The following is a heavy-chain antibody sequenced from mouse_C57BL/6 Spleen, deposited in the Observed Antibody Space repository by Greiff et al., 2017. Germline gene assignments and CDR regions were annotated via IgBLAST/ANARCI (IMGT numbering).Heavy chain of an antibody. Sequence: EVKLMESGGGLVKPGGSLQLSCAASGFTFSSYAMSWVRQTPEKRLEWVATISDGGSYTYYPDNVKGRFTISRDNAKNNLYLQMSHLKSEDTAMYYCAANLGYFDVWGTGTTVTVAS. D-gene: IGHD6-1*01. J-gene: IGHJ1*03. V-gene: IGHV5-4*03. CDR2: ISDGGSYT. CDR3: AANLGYFDV. CDR1: GFTFSSYA.